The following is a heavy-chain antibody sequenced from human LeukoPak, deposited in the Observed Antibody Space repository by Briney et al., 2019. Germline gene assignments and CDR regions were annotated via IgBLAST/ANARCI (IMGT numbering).Heavy chain of an antibody. CDR3: ASSQYYYDSSGYYFDY. CDR2: IIPIFGTA. D-gene: IGHD3-22*01. V-gene: IGHV1-69*13. Sequence: ASVTVSCTASGGTFSSYAISWVRQAPGQGLEWMGAIIPIFGTANYAQKFQGRVTITADESTSTAYMELSSLRSEDTAVYYCASSQYYYDSSGYYFDYRGQGTLVTVSS. CDR1: GGTFSSYA. J-gene: IGHJ4*02.